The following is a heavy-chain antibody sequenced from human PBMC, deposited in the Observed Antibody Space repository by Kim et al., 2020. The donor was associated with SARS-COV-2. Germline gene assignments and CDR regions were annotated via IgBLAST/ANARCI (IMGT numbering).Heavy chain of an antibody. CDR2: IYYSGST. V-gene: IGHV4-61*01. CDR3: ARTFFRNYYFDY. J-gene: IGHJ4*02. CDR1: NGSVSSGSYY. Sequence: SETLSLTCTVSNGSVSSGSYYWSWIRQPPGKGLEWIGYIYYSGSTDYNPSLESRVTISVDTSNNQFSLKLSSVTAADTAVYYCARTFFRNYYFDYWGQGT. D-gene: IGHD4-4*01.